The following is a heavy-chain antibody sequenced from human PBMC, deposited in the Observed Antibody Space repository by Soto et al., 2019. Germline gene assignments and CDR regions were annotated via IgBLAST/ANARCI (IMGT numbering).Heavy chain of an antibody. CDR1: GYTFTHFY. V-gene: IGHV1-18*01. CDR3: ARDEGGYDILTGYYKAHHFDY. CDR2: ISPHNFNT. J-gene: IGHJ4*02. D-gene: IGHD3-9*01. Sequence: QVPLEQSGAEVKKPGDSVKVSCKASGYTFTHFYITWVRQAPGQGLEWMGAISPHNFNTNFAQKFQGRVTLTTDPSTNTAYMDLRSLTSDDTAVYYCARDEGGYDILTGYYKAHHFDYWGQGVLVTVSS.